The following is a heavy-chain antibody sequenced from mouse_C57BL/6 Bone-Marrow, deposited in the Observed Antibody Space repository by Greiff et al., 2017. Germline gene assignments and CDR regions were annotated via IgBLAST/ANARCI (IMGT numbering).Heavy chain of an antibody. CDR1: GYTFTSYG. CDR3: AGYGNYRAWFAY. V-gene: IGHV1-81*01. CDR2: IYPRSGNT. D-gene: IGHD2-1*01. Sequence: ESGAELARPGASVKLSCKASGYTFTSYGISWVKQRTGQGLEWIGVIYPRSGNTYYNEKFKGKDTLTADKSSSTAYMELRSLTSEDSAVYFCAGYGNYRAWFAYWGQGTLVTVSA. J-gene: IGHJ3*01.